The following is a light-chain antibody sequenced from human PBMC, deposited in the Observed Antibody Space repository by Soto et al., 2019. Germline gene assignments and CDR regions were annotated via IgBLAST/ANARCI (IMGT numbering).Light chain of an antibody. CDR2: DVS. V-gene: IGLV2-11*01. CDR1: SSEVGGYNY. Sequence: QSALTQPRSVSGSPGQSVTISCTGTSSEVGGYNYVSWYQQHPGKAPKLMIYDVSKRPSGVPDRFSGSKSGNTASLTISGLQAEDEADYYCCSYAGSYPWVFGGGTKVTVL. J-gene: IGLJ3*02. CDR3: CSYAGSYPWV.